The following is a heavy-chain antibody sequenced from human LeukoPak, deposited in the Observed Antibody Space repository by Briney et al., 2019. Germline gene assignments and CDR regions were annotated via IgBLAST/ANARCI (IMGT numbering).Heavy chain of an antibody. CDR2: ISGSGGST. D-gene: IGHD3-22*01. CDR3: AKDRARITMIVVVTNFDY. Sequence: GGSLRLSCAASGFTFSSYAISWVRQAPGKGLEWVSAISGSGGSTYYADSVKGRFTISRDNSKNTLYLQMNSLRAEDTAVYYCAKDRARITMIVVVTNFDYWGQGTLVTVSS. CDR1: GFTFSSYA. J-gene: IGHJ4*02. V-gene: IGHV3-23*01.